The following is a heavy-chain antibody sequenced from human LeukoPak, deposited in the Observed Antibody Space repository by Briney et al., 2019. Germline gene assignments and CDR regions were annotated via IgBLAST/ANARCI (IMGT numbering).Heavy chain of an antibody. Sequence: KTGGSLRLSCAASGFTFSSYSMNWVRQAPGKGLEWVSSISSSSSYIYYADSVKGRFTISRDNPKNSLYLQMNSLRAEDTAVYYCARYSSGWPGYFDYWGQGTLVTVSS. CDR2: ISSSSSYI. V-gene: IGHV3-21*01. CDR3: ARYSSGWPGYFDY. J-gene: IGHJ4*02. D-gene: IGHD6-25*01. CDR1: GFTFSSYS.